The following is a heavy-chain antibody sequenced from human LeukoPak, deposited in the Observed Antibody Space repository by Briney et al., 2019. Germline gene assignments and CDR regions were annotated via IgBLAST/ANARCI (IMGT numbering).Heavy chain of an antibody. CDR2: IYYSGGT. D-gene: IGHD6-13*01. J-gene: IGHJ4*02. CDR1: GGSVSSGGYS. Sequence: NPSETLSLTCTVSGGSVSSGGYSWSWIRQPQGKGLEWIGYIYYSGGTYYSPSLKSRVTISVDTSKNQFSLKLSSVTAADTAVYYCARGGSSWYWGGYYYFDYWGQGTLVTVSS. V-gene: IGHV4-61*08. CDR3: ARGGSSWYWGGYYYFDY.